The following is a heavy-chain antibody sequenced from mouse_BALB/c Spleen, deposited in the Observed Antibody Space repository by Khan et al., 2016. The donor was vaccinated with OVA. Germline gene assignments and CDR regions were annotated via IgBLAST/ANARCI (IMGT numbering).Heavy chain of an antibody. D-gene: IGHD4-1*01. Sequence: EVQLVESGGDLVKPGGSLKLSCAASGFTFSSYSMSWVRQTPDKRLEWVVTISSAGDYTYYPDSVKGRSTISRDNAKNTLYLQMSSLKSEDTAMYYCASHLTGSFAYWGQVNLVTVSA. V-gene: IGHV5-6*01. CDR2: ISSAGDYT. CDR1: GFTFSSYS. J-gene: IGHJ3*01. CDR3: ASHLTGSFAY.